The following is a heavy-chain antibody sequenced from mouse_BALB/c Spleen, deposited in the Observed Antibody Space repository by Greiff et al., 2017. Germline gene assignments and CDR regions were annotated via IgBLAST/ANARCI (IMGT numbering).Heavy chain of an antibody. CDR2: ISYDGSN. D-gene: IGHD2-14*01. CDR3: AREGYRYDDYFDY. J-gene: IGHJ2*01. V-gene: IGHV3-6*02. CDR1: GYSITSGYY. Sequence: DVKLQESGPGLVKPSQSLSLTCSVTGYSITSGYYWNWIRQFPGNKLEWMGYISYDGSNNYNPSLKNRISITRDTSKNQFFLKLNSVTTEDTATYYCAREGYRYDDYFDYWGQGTTLTVSS.